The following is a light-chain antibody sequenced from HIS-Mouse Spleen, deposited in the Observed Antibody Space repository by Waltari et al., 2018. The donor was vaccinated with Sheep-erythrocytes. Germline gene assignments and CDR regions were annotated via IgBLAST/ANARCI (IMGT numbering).Light chain of an antibody. V-gene: IGLV3-1*01. J-gene: IGLJ1*01. CDR3: QAWDSSIYV. Sequence: SYELTQPPSVSVSPGQTDSITRAGDTLGDKYACWYQQKPGQSPVLVIYQDSKRPSGIPERFSGSNSGNTATLTISGTQAMDEADYYCQAWDSSIYVFGTGTKVTVL. CDR2: QDS. CDR1: TLGDKY.